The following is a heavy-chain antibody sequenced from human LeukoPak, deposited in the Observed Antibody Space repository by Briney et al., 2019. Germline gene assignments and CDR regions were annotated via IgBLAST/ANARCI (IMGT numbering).Heavy chain of an antibody. CDR2: ISSSGSTI. J-gene: IGHJ4*02. CDR3: ARGGSGSYHPFDY. V-gene: IGHV3-48*03. CDR1: GFTFSSYE. D-gene: IGHD3-10*01. Sequence: GGSLRLSCAASGFTFSSYEMNWVRQAPGKGLEWVSYISSSGSTIYYADSVKGRFTISRDNAKNSLYLQMNSLRAEDTAVYYCARGGSGSYHPFDYWGQGTLVTVSS.